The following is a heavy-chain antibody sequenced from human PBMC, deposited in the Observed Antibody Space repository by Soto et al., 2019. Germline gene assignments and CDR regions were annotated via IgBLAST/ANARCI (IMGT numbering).Heavy chain of an antibody. V-gene: IGHV1-18*01. D-gene: IGHD3-9*01. J-gene: IGHJ6*02. CDR1: GYTFTSYG. CDR3: ARDILTGPPYYYYYGMDV. CDR2: ISAYNGNT. Sequence: APVKVSCKTSGYTFTSYGITCVRQAPGQGLEWMGWISAYNGNTNYAQKLQGRVTMTTDTSTSTAYMELRSLRSDDTAVYYCARDILTGPPYYYYYGMDVWGQGTRVTVSS.